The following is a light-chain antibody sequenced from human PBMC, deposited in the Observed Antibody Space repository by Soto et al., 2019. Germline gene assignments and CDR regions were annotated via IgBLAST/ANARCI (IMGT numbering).Light chain of an antibody. V-gene: IGKV2-28*01. J-gene: IGKJ1*01. CDR3: MQPLQSWT. Sequence: DIVMTQSPLSLPVTPGEPASISCRSSQSLLHSNGYNYLDWYLQKPGQSPQLLIYLGSNRASGVPDRISGRGLGTDFTLKISRVEAEDVGVYYCMQPLQSWTFGQGTKVEIK. CDR2: LGS. CDR1: QSLLHSNGYNY.